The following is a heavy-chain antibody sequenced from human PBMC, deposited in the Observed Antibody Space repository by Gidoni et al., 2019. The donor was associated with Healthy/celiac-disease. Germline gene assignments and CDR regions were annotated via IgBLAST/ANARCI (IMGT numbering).Heavy chain of an antibody. V-gene: IGHV3-11*01. J-gene: IGHJ2*01. CDR1: GFTFSDYD. D-gene: IGHD2-2*01. CDR2: ISSSGSTI. Sequence: QVQLVGSGGGLVKPGGSLRPSCAASGFTFSDYDMSCGRQEPGKGLEWVSYISSSGSTIYYADSVKGRFNISRDNAKNSLYLQMNSLGAEDTAVYYCARDNLRYCSSTSCRMRWYFDLWGRGTLVTVSS. CDR3: ARDNLRYCSSTSCRMRWYFDL.